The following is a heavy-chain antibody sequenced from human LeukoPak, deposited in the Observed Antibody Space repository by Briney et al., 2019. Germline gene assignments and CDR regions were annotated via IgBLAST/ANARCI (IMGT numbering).Heavy chain of an antibody. CDR3: AKDMDYYDSSGYWHSPDY. D-gene: IGHD3-22*01. V-gene: IGHV1-2*02. Sequence: GASVKVSCKASGYTFTGYYMHWVRQAPGQGLEWMGWINPNSGGTNYAQKFQVRVTMTRDTSISTAYMELSRLRSDDTAVYYCAKDMDYYDSSGYWHSPDYWGQGTLVTVSS. J-gene: IGHJ4*02. CDR1: GYTFTGYY. CDR2: INPNSGGT.